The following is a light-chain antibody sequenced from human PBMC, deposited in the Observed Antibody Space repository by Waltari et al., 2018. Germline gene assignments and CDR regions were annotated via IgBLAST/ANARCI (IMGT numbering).Light chain of an antibody. J-gene: IGLJ3*02. CDR1: SSNIGSNY. Sequence: QSVLTQPPSASGTPGQRVTISCSGSSSNIGSNYLYWYQQRPGSAPKLLIYRNNQRPSGVPDRFSGSKSGTSASLAISGLRSEDEADYYCAAWDDSLSGRVFGGGTKLTVL. CDR3: AAWDDSLSGRV. V-gene: IGLV1-47*01. CDR2: RNN.